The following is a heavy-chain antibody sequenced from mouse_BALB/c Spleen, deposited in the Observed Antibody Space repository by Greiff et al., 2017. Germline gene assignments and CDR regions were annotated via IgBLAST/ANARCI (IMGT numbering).Heavy chain of an antibody. Sequence: VQLQQSGPGLVQPSQSLSITCTVSGFSLTSYGVHWVRQSPGQGLEWLGVIWSGGSTDYNAAFISRLSISKDNSKSQVFFKMNSLPANDTAIYYCARVNHLFAMDYWGQGTSVTVSS. J-gene: IGHJ4*01. CDR2: IWSGGST. V-gene: IGHV2-2*02. CDR1: GFSLTSYG. D-gene: IGHD6-2*01. CDR3: ARVNHLFAMDY.